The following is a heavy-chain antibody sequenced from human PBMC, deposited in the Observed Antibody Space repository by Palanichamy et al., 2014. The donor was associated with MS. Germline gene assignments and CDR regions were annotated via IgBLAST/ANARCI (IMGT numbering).Heavy chain of an antibody. CDR2: ISGSGGGT. J-gene: IGHJ4*02. CDR3: AKDQNPSYYEISLFDY. CDR1: GFTFSSYT. Sequence: EVQLLESGGGLAQPGGSLRLSCAASGFTFSSYTMSWVRQAPGKGLEWVSGISGSGGGTYLADSVKGRFTVSRDNSKNTLYLQMNSLRAEDTAVYYCAKDQNPSYYEISLFDYWGQGALVTVSS. D-gene: IGHD3-3*01. V-gene: IGHV3-23*01.